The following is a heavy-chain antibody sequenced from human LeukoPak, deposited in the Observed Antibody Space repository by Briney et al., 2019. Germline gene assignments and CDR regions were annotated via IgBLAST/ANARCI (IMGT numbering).Heavy chain of an antibody. CDR2: VSYDGSSE. Sequence: GGSLRLSCEASGFTFSSYSIHWVRQAPGKGLEWVAVVSYDGSSENYADSVKGRFTISRDNSKNTLYLQMNSLRAEDTAVYYCARDRVLYFYYGMDVWGQGTTVTVSS. V-gene: IGHV3-30-3*01. CDR3: ARDRVLYFYYGMDV. D-gene: IGHD2-21*01. J-gene: IGHJ6*02. CDR1: GFTFSSYS.